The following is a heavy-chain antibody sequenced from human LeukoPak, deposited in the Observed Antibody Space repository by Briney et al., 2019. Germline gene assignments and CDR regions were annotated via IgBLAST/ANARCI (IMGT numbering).Heavy chain of an antibody. CDR2: IIPIFGAT. CDR3: ASGTAPRYSISTSCPAAAFDI. Sequence: SVKVSCKASGGTFSSYAISWVRQAPGQGLEWMGGIIPIFGATHYARKFQGRVTITRDESTSTAYLELSSLSSEDTAVYYCASGTAPRYSISTSCPAAAFDIWGQGTMVTVSS. V-gene: IGHV1-69*05. J-gene: IGHJ3*02. D-gene: IGHD2-2*01. CDR1: GGTFSSYA.